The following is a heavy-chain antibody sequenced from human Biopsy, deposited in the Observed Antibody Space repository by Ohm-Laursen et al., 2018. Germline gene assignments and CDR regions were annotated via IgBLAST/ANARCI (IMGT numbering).Heavy chain of an antibody. CDR1: GFTFRDHG. CDR2: ISYDGSNK. CDR3: ATAAYAPPYFDL. J-gene: IGHJ4*02. Sequence: SLRLSCSPSGFTFRDHGMLWVRQAPGKGLEWVSLISYDGSNKYYAESMRGRFTISRDDSKNSVYLVMSSLRAEDTAVYFCATAAYAPPYFDLWGRGTVVTVSS. D-gene: IGHD4-17*01. V-gene: IGHV3-30*03.